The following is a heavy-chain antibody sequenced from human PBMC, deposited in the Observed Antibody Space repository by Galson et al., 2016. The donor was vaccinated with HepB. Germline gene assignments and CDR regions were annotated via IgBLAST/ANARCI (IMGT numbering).Heavy chain of an antibody. Sequence: SLRLSCAPSGFIFRDFVMSWVRQAPGKGLEWVSTIGATSGNTYYTDSVKGRFTISRDNSKNTLDLLMNNLRAEDTAIYYCARSGGRGTHFYDSWGPGTLVTVSS. CDR3: ARSGGRGTHFYDS. CDR1: GFIFRDFV. D-gene: IGHD2-15*01. CDR2: IGATSGNT. V-gene: IGHV3-23*01. J-gene: IGHJ4*02.